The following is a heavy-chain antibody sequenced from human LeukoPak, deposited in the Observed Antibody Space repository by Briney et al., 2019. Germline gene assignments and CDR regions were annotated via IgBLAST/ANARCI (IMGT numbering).Heavy chain of an antibody. CDR3: ARYIVVVPAAMELYYYYYGMDV. D-gene: IGHD2-2*01. V-gene: IGHV1-8*01. CDR2: MNPNSGNT. J-gene: IGHJ6*02. CDR1: GYTFTSYD. Sequence: ASVKVSCKASGYTFTSYDINWARQATGQGLEWMGWMNPNSGNTGYAQKFQGRVTMTRNTSISTAYMELSSLRSDDTAVYYCARYIVVVPAAMELYYYYYGMDVWGQGTTVTVSS.